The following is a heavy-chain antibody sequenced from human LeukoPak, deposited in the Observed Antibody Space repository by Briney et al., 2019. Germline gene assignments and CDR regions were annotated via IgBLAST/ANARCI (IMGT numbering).Heavy chain of an antibody. Sequence: GGSLRLSCAASGSTVSSNYMSWVRQAPGKGLEWVSVIYSGGSTYYADSVKGRFTISRDNSKNTLYLQMNSLRAEDTAVYYCARGPFRSYGSGSYYNGDAFDIWGQGTMVTVSS. D-gene: IGHD3-10*01. CDR1: GSTVSSNY. CDR3: ARGPFRSYGSGSYYNGDAFDI. J-gene: IGHJ3*02. V-gene: IGHV3-66*01. CDR2: IYSGGST.